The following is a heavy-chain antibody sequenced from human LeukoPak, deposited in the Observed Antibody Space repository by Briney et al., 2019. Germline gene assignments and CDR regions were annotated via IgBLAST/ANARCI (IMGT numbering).Heavy chain of an antibody. D-gene: IGHD3-22*01. CDR1: GGTFSSYA. CDR2: IIPIFGTA. Sequence: SVKVSCKASGGTFSSYAISLVRQAPGQGLEWMGRIIPIFGTANYAQKFQGRVTITTDESTSTAYMELSSLRSEDTAVYYCAVSRADSSGYYSDYWGQGTLVTVSS. J-gene: IGHJ4*02. CDR3: AVSRADSSGYYSDY. V-gene: IGHV1-69*05.